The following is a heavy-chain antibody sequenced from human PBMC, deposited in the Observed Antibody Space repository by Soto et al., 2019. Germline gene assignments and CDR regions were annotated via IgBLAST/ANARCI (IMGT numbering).Heavy chain of an antibody. CDR2: IYTRASI. D-gene: IGHD6-19*01. Sequence: PSETLSLTCSVSGADINTYSWTWIRQPAGKGLEWIGRIYTRASINYNPSLKGRVTLSVDTSTNQVSLRLASVTAADTAIYYSARDREAGYNFYYGMDVWGQGTTVTVSS. CDR3: ARDREAGYNFYYGMDV. V-gene: IGHV4-4*07. J-gene: IGHJ6*02. CDR1: GADINTYS.